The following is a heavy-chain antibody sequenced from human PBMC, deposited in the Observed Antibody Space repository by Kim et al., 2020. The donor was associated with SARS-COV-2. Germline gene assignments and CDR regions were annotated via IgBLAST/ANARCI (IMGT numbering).Heavy chain of an antibody. CDR1: GGSISSGGYY. Sequence: SETLSLTCTVSGGSISSGGYYWSWIRQHPGKGLEWIGYIYYSGSTYYNPSLKSRVTISVDTSKNQFSLKLSSVTAADTAVYYCARDPVPMYYYYYGMDVWGQGTTVTVSS. V-gene: IGHV4-31*03. D-gene: IGHD4-17*01. J-gene: IGHJ6*02. CDR2: IYYSGST. CDR3: ARDPVPMYYYYYGMDV.